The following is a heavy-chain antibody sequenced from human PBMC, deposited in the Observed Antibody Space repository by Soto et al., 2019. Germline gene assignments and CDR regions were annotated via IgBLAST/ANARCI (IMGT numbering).Heavy chain of an antibody. V-gene: IGHV1-2*02. Sequence: ASVKVSCKAFGYPFTGHYIHWLRQAPGQEFEWMGWISNSGGTKYAQNFQGRVTMTRDTSITTAYMELRGLKSDDTAVYYCARGGSWYAFWGQGTRVTVSS. CDR2: ISNSGGT. CDR1: GYPFTGHY. CDR3: ARGGSWYAF. D-gene: IGHD6-13*01. J-gene: IGHJ4*02.